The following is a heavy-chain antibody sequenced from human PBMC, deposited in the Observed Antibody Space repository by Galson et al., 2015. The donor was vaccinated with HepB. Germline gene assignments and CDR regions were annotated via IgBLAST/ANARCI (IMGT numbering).Heavy chain of an antibody. CDR2: VRRKDNGYST. D-gene: IGHD6-19*01. Sequence: SLRLSCAASRFSFSDHYMDWVRQAPGKGLEWVGRVRRKDNGYSTEYAASVKGRFIVSRDDSTKSIYLQMNGLKTEDTALYYCARVGPPSYSSSDYWGQGTLVTVSS. CDR1: RFSFSDHY. J-gene: IGHJ4*02. CDR3: ARVGPPSYSSSDY. V-gene: IGHV3-72*01.